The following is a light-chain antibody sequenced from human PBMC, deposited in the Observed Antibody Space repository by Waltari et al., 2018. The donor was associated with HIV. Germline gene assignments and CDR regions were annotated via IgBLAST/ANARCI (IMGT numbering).Light chain of an antibody. CDR2: ATS. CDR3: QQTYNKPLT. V-gene: IGKV1-39*01. CDR1: QSISRY. J-gene: IGKJ4*01. Sequence: DPQMTQFPSSLSASVGDSVTITCRASQSISRYLNWYQVKPGKAPKLLIYATSTLQSGVPLRFSGSGSGTDFTLTISSLQPEDFASYYCQQTYNKPLTFGGGTTVEI.